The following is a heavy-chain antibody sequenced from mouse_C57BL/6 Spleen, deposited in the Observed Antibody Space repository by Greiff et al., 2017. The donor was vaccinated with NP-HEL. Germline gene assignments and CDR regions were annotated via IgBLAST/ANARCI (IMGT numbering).Heavy chain of an antibody. Sequence: VKLVESGPELVKPGASVTISCKASGYTFTDYYINWVKQRPGQGLEWIGWIFPGRGSAYYNEKFKGTATLTVDKSSRTADMLHSSLTSEDSAVYYCARSNWDYAMDYWGQGTSVTVSS. V-gene: IGHV1-75*01. J-gene: IGHJ4*01. CDR2: IFPGRGSA. D-gene: IGHD4-1*01. CDR3: ARSNWDYAMDY. CDR1: GYTFTDYY.